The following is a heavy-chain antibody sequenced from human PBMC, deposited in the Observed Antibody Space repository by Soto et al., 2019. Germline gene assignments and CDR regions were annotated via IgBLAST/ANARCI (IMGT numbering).Heavy chain of an antibody. D-gene: IGHD6-19*01. J-gene: IGHJ6*02. V-gene: IGHV1-3*01. CDR3: AREVIAVAGTWYAMHGMDV. CDR2: INAGNGNT. Sequence: ASVKVSCKASGGTFTSYAMHWVRQAPGQRLERMGWINAGNGNTKYSQKFQGRVTITRDTSASTAYMELSSLRSEDTAVYYCAREVIAVAGTWYAMHGMDVWGQGTTVTVSS. CDR1: GGTFTSYA.